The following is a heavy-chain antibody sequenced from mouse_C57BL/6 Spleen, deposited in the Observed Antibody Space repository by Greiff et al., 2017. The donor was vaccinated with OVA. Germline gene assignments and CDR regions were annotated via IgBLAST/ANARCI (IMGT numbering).Heavy chain of an antibody. CDR2: INPGSGGT. D-gene: IGHD3-3*01. CDR1: GYAFPNSL. J-gene: IGHJ4*01. CDR3: ARVGSYYARDY. Sequence: QVQLQQSGAELVRPGTSVKVSCKASGYAFPNSLIEWVKQRPGQGLAWIGVINPGSGGTNYNEKFKGKATLTADKSSSTAYMQLSSLTSEDSAVYFCARVGSYYARDYWGQGTSVTVSS. V-gene: IGHV1-54*01.